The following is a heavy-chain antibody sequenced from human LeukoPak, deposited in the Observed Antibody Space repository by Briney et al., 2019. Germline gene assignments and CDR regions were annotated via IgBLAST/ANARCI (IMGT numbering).Heavy chain of an antibody. CDR3: ARVRDEGGLVHYYFDY. CDR2: ITSSTNYT. CDR1: GFTVSSNY. J-gene: IGHJ4*02. V-gene: IGHV3-11*06. D-gene: IGHD2-8*02. Sequence: PGGSLRLSCAASGFTVSSNYMSWIRQAPGKGLEWVSYITSSTNYTNYADSVKGRFSISRDNAKNSLYLQMNSLRAEDTAVYYCARVRDEGGLVHYYFDYWGQGTLVTVSS.